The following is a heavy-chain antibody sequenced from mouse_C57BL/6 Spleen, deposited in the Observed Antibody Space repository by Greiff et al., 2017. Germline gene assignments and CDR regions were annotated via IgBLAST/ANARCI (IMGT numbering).Heavy chain of an antibody. V-gene: IGHV1-85*01. J-gene: IGHJ2*01. Sequence: QVQLQQSGPELVKPGASVKLSCKASGYTFTSYDINWVKQRPGQGLEWIGWIYPRAGSTKYNEKFKGKATLTVDTSSSTAYMELHSLTSEDSAVYFCAREGFFDDWGQGTTRTVSS. CDR1: GYTFTSYD. CDR2: IYPRAGST. CDR3: AREGFFDD. D-gene: IGHD3-3*01.